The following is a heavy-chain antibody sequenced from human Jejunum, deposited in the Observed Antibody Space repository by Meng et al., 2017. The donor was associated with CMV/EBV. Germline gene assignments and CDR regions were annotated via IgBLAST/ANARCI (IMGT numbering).Heavy chain of an antibody. J-gene: IGHJ5*02. D-gene: IGHD1-26*01. CDR2: IYTSGST. CDR1: VGSISGYY. V-gene: IGHV4-4*07. CDR3: ARESGSYYWFDP. Sequence: QGQLGGAGPGLGNSWETLSLTGFVPVGSISGYYWSWIRQPAGKGLEWIGRIYTSGSTHYNPSLKSRLTMSVDLSNNQISLKLRSVTAADTAVYYCARESGSYYWFDPWGQGTLVTVSS.